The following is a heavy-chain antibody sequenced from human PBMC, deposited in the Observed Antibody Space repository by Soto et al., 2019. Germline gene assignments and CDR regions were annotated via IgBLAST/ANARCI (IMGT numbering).Heavy chain of an antibody. Sequence: SETLSLTCTVSGGSISNYYWTWIRQTPGKGLEWIGYVCYSGNTNYNPSLKSRVTISVDTSKNQFSLKLSSVTAADTAVYYCARQSYSNYGLYYYYGMDVWGQGTTVTVSS. CDR1: GGSISNYY. V-gene: IGHV4-59*08. D-gene: IGHD4-4*01. J-gene: IGHJ6*02. CDR3: ARQSYSNYGLYYYYGMDV. CDR2: VCYSGNT.